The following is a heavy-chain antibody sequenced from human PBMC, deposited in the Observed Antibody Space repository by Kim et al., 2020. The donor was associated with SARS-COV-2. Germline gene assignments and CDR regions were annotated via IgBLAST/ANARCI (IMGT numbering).Heavy chain of an antibody. CDR2: ISNDGSKK. V-gene: IGHV3-30*18. CDR1: GFTFSGYG. J-gene: IGHJ6*02. CDR3: AKEWTVVVPTDISYGMDV. D-gene: IGHD2-2*01. Sequence: GGSLRLSCADSGFTFSGYGMHWVRQAPGKGLEWVALISNDGSKKYYADSVKGRFTISRDNSKNTLYLQMNSLRVEDTAVYYCAKEWTVVVPTDISYGMDVWGQGTTVTVSS.